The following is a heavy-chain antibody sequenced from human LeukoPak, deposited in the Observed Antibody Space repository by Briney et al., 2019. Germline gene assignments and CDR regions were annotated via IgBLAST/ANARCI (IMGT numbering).Heavy chain of an antibody. CDR2: IRYSGST. D-gene: IGHD5/OR15-5a*01. V-gene: IGHV4-39*01. J-gene: IGHJ5*02. Sequence: PWETLSLTCNVSGGSISSNTYFWGWICRPPGKGLEWIGSIRYSGSTYYNPSLKSRVTISVDTSNNQFSLHLTSLTAADTAVYYCATSDTVSTYNWFDPWGLGTLVTVS. CDR1: GGSISSNTYF. CDR3: ATSDTVSTYNWFDP.